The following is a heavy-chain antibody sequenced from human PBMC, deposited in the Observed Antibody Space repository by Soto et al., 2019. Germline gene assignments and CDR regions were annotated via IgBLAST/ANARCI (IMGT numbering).Heavy chain of an antibody. CDR1: GFTFDDYA. D-gene: IGHD3-16*01. CDR2: VSWNSGTI. CDR3: AKDRSGGGGLDY. Sequence: EVQLVESGGGLVQPGRSLRLSCAASGFTFDDYAMHWVRQAPGKGLEWVSGVSWNSGTIGYADSVKGRFTISRDKAKNSLYLQMNSLRPEDTALYYCAKDRSGGGGLDYWGQGTLVTVSS. J-gene: IGHJ4*02. V-gene: IGHV3-9*01.